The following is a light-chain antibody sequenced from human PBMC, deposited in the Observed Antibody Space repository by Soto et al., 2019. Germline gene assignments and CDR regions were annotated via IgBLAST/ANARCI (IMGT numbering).Light chain of an antibody. J-gene: IGLJ2*01. CDR3: CSYAGSRNVV. CDR2: EVS. V-gene: IGLV2-8*01. CDR1: SSDVGDYNY. Sequence: QSALTQPPSASGSPGQLVTISCTGTSSDVGDYNYVSWYQQHPGKAPKLMIYEVSKRPSGVPDRFSGSKSGNTASLTVSGLQAEDEADYYCCSYAGSRNVVFGGGTKLTVL.